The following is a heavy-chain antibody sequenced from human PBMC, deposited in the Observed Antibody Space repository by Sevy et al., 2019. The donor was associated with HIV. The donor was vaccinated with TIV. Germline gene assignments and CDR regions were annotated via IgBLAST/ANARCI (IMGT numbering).Heavy chain of an antibody. CDR1: GFTFSSYA. J-gene: IGHJ6*02. CDR2: ISGSGGST. Sequence: RGSLRLSCAASGFTFSSYAMSWVRQAPGKGLEWVSAISGSGGSTYYADSVKGRFTISRDNSKNTLYLQMNSLRAEDTAVYYCAKASGSGWIYYYYYGMDVWGQGTTVTVSS. V-gene: IGHV3-23*01. D-gene: IGHD6-19*01. CDR3: AKASGSGWIYYYYYGMDV.